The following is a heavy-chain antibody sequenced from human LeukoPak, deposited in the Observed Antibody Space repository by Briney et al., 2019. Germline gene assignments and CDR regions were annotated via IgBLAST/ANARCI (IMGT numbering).Heavy chain of an antibody. CDR3: ARDNSVEDTAWWFDP. J-gene: IGHJ5*02. CDR1: GYTFTGYY. Sequence: ASVKVSCKASGYTFTGYYMHWVRQATGQGLEWMGWINPNSGGTNYAQKFQGRVTMTRDTSTSTDYMELSSLRSEDTAVYYCARDNSVEDTAWWFDPWGQGTLVTVSS. V-gene: IGHV1-2*02. D-gene: IGHD4-23*01. CDR2: INPNSGGT.